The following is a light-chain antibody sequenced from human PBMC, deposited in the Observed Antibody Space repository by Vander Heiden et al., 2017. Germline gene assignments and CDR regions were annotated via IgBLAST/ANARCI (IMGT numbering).Light chain of an antibody. Sequence: SHELTQPPSVSVPPGPTARITCSGDALPKQYAYWYQQKPGQAPVLVIYKDSERPSGIPERFSGSSSGTTVTLTISGVQAEDEADYYCQSADSSGTPWVFGGGTKLTVL. J-gene: IGLJ3*02. CDR3: QSADSSGTPWV. CDR1: ALPKQY. CDR2: KDS. V-gene: IGLV3-25*03.